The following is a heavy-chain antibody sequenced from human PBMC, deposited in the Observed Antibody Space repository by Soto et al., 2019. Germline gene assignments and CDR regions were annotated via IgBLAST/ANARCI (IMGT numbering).Heavy chain of an antibody. Sequence: SETLSLTCTVSGGSISRYYWNWIRQPPGKGLEWIGYIYYSGSTNYNTSLKSRVTISLDTSKNQFSLKLSSVTAADTAVYYCARDIAAAPLYFDYWGQGALVTVS. CDR2: IYYSGST. D-gene: IGHD6-13*01. J-gene: IGHJ4*02. CDR3: ARDIAAAPLYFDY. CDR1: GGSISRYY. V-gene: IGHV4-59*01.